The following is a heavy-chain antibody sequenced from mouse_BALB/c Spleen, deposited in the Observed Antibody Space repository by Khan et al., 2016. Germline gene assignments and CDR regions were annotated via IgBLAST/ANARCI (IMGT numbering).Heavy chain of an antibody. Sequence: EVELVEPGGGLVKPGGSLKLSCAASGFTFSDYYMYWVRQTPEKRLEWVATISDGGAYTYYPDSVKGRFTISRDNAKNNLYLQMSSLKSEETAMYYCARTYGNYGYFDVWGAGTTVTVSS. J-gene: IGHJ1*01. D-gene: IGHD1-1*02. CDR1: GFTFSDYY. CDR2: ISDGGAYT. V-gene: IGHV5-4*02. CDR3: ARTYGNYGYFDV.